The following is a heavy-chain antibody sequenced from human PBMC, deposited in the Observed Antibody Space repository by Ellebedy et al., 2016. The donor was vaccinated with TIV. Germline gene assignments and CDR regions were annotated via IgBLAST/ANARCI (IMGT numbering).Heavy chain of an antibody. Sequence: ASVKVSCKASGGTFSSYAISWVRQAPGQGLEWMGGIIPIFGTANYAQKFQGRVTITADESTSTAYMELSSLRSEDTAVYYCASIASVRGVPFDYWGQGTLVTVSS. CDR3: ASIASVRGVPFDY. CDR2: IIPIFGTA. V-gene: IGHV1-69*13. J-gene: IGHJ4*02. D-gene: IGHD3-10*01. CDR1: GGTFSSYA.